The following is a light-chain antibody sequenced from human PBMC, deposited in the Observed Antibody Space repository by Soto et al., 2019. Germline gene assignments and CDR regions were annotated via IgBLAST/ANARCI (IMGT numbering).Light chain of an antibody. CDR1: STDVGGYNY. CDR3: CSYAGRATLSV. CDR2: DVS. V-gene: IGLV2-11*01. Sequence: QSVLTQPRSVSGSPGQSVTISCTGTSTDVGGYNYVSWYQQHPGKVPKLMLYDVSKRPSGVPDRFSGSKSGNTASLTISGLQAEDEADYYCCSYAGRATLSVFASGTKVTVL. J-gene: IGLJ1*01.